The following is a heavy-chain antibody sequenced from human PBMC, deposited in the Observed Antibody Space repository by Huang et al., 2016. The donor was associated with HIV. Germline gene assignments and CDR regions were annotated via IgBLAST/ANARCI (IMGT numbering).Heavy chain of an antibody. V-gene: IGHV4-34*02. CDR2: VSHSGNV. Sequence: QVRLQQWGAGLLKPSETLSLTCAVYNGSFSGYFWNWFRLAPRRGLEVIGEVSHSGNVNSNPSRQSRVSMSVVPSKKQFSLNLTSVTAADSAIYYCGGSPGMGMVAGGWVVHWGHGNQVSVSS. D-gene: IGHD6-19*01. CDR1: NGSFSGYF. J-gene: IGHJ4*01. CDR3: GGSPGMGMVAGGWVVH.